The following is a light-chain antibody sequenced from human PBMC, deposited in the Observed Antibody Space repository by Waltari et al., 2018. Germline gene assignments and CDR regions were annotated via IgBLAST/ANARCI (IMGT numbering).Light chain of an antibody. CDR1: NSNIGSNV. V-gene: IGLV1-44*01. Sequence: QSALTQPPSASGTPGQTVTIFCSGGNSNIGSNVVNWYQQVPGTAPKLPIYSNTYRPSGVPDRFSGSKSGTSAYLAISGLQSDDEGDYYCATWDDRLTGVVFGGGTQVTVL. CDR3: ATWDDRLTGVV. CDR2: SNT. J-gene: IGLJ2*01.